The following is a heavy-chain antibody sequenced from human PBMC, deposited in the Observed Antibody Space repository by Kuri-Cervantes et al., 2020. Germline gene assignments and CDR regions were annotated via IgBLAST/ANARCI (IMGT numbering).Heavy chain of an antibody. CDR1: GFTFRSYA. D-gene: IGHD3-22*01. V-gene: IGHV3-23*01. J-gene: IGHJ4*01. Sequence: GESLKISCAASGFTFRSYAMSWVRQAPGKGLVWVSGISSGATTTHYADSVKGRFTISRDSSKNTLYLQMNTLRVEDTAVYFCAKGRDNGYSPFDYWGHGALVTVSS. CDR2: ISSGATTT. CDR3: AKGRDNGYSPFDY.